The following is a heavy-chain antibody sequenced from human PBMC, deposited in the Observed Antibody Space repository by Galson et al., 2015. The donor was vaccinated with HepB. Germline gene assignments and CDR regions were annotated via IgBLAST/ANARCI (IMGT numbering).Heavy chain of an antibody. Sequence: SVKVSCKASGYTFTGYYMHWVRQAPGQGLEWMGWINPNSGGTNYAQKFQGWVTMTRDTSISTAYMELSRLRSDDTAVYYCARGSGRVLYNYYYYGMDVWGQGTTVTVSS. J-gene: IGHJ6*02. V-gene: IGHV1-2*04. D-gene: IGHD3-3*01. CDR2: INPNSGGT. CDR1: GYTFTGYY. CDR3: ARGSGRVLYNYYYYGMDV.